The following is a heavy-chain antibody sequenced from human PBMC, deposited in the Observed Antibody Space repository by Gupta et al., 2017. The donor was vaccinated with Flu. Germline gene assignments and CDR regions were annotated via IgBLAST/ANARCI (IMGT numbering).Heavy chain of an antibody. Sequence: SMNWVRQAPGKGLEWVSSISRSSSYIYYADSVKGRFTISRGNAKNSLYLQMNSLRAEDTAVYYCARGDPSTVTPNFDYWGQGTLVTVSS. J-gene: IGHJ4*02. CDR3: ARGDPSTVTPNFDY. CDR1: S. D-gene: IGHD4-4*01. V-gene: IGHV3-21*01. CDR2: ISRSSSYI.